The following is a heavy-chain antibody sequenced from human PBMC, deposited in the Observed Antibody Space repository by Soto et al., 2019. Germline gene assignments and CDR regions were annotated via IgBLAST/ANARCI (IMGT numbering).Heavy chain of an antibody. J-gene: IGHJ6*03. CDR1: GFTFSSYW. Sequence: GGSLRLSCAASGFTFSSYWMHWVRQAPGRGLVWVSRINSDGSSTSYADSVKGRFTISSDNAKNTLYLQMNSLRAEDTAVYYCARGTVTTDYYYYYMDVWGKGTTVTVSS. D-gene: IGHD4-17*01. V-gene: IGHV3-74*01. CDR2: INSDGSST. CDR3: ARGTVTTDYYYYYMDV.